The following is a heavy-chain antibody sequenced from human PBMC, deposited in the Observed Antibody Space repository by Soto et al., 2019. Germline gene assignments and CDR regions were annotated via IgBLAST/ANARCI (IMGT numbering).Heavy chain of an antibody. CDR1: GGSFSGYI. CDR3: ARGLSTGSPYSGGWYYFDS. D-gene: IGHD3-10*01. Sequence: QVQIHQWGAGVLKPSETLSLTCAVSGGSFSGYIWTWIRQTPGKGLQWIGQINHSGSAVYNPSLMTRFTISIRSNTQFSLAMSSVTAADTAVYYCARGLSTGSPYSGGWYYFDSWGQGATVTVS. V-gene: IGHV4-34*01. J-gene: IGHJ4*02. CDR2: INHSGSA.